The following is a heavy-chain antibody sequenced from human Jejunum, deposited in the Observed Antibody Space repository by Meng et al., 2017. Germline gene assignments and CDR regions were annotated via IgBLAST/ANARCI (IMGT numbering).Heavy chain of an antibody. CDR2: ISGSGENT. J-gene: IGHJ6*02. CDR1: GFSFSTYV. Sequence: GESLKISCVASGFSFSTYVMSWVRQAPGKGLEWVSGISGSGENTYYADSVKGRFTISRDNSKNTLYLQMNSLRAEDTAIYYCAKDGRVDTSVVKYYYYGMDVWGQGTTVTVSS. D-gene: IGHD5-18*01. CDR3: AKDGRVDTSVVKYYYYGMDV. V-gene: IGHV3-23*01.